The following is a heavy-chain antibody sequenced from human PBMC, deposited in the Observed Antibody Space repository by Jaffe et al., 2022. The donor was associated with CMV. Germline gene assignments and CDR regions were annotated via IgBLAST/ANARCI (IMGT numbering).Heavy chain of an antibody. CDR2: IYSVGST. J-gene: IGHJ6*02. CDR3: ARGHCSGGSCYSGYYYYGMDV. D-gene: IGHD2-15*01. V-gene: IGHV3-53*01. Sequence: EVQLVESGGGLIQPGGSLRLSCAASGFTVSSNYMSWVRQAPGKGPEWVSVIYSVGSTYYAESVKGRFTISRDNSKNTLYLQMNSLRAEDSAVYYCARGHCSGGSCYSGYYYYGMDVWGQGTTVTVSS. CDR1: GFTVSSNY.